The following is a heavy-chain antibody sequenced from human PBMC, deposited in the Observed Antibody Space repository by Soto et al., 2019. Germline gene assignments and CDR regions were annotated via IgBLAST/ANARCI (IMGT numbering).Heavy chain of an antibody. D-gene: IGHD4-17*01. Sequence: SETLSLTCAVSGGSLSSGGYSWSWIRQPPGKGLEWIGFIYHSGSTYYNPSLKSRVTISVDRSKNQFSLKLTAVTAADTAVYFCARSDMTTVTEGPNYYYGMDVWGQGTTVTVSS. J-gene: IGHJ6*02. CDR3: ARSDMTTVTEGPNYYYGMDV. V-gene: IGHV4-30-2*01. CDR2: IYHSGST. CDR1: GGSLSSGGYS.